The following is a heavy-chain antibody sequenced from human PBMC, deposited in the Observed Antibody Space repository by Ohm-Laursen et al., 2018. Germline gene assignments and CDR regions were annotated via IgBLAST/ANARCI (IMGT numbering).Heavy chain of an antibody. V-gene: IGHV4-34*01. J-gene: IGHJ6*02. D-gene: IGHD2-2*01. CDR3: AGNIKVVPAAYGMDV. Sequence: SETLSLTCSVYGGSLSGYNWSWLRQPPGKGLEWIGEISHSGNTNYNPTLKSRVTISVDTSKNQFLLKLNSVTAADTAMYYCAGNIKVVPAAYGMDVWGQGTTVTVSS. CDR1: GGSLSGYN. CDR2: ISHSGNT.